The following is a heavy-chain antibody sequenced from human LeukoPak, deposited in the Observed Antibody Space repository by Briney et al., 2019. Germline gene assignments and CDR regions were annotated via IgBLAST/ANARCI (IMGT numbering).Heavy chain of an antibody. CDR3: ANALGM. V-gene: IGHV3-23*01. CDR2: ISGLAATST. J-gene: IGHJ4*02. D-gene: IGHD7-27*01. CDR1: GFIFSSYG. Sequence: PGGSLRLSCAASGFIFSSYGMCWVRQAPGKGLEWVSGISGLAATSTYYADSVKGRFTISRDNYKNTVYLQMNSLTVVDTAVYYCANALGMWGLGALVTVSS.